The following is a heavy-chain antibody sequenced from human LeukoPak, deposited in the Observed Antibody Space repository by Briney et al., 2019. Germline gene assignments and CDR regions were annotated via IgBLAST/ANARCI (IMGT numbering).Heavy chain of an antibody. Sequence: PGGSLRLSCAVSGFSFSSYWMHWVRQAPGKGLEWVSAISGSGGSTYYADSVKGRFTISRDNSKNTLYLQMNSLRAEDTAVYYCAKDRVAATAFFDYWGQGTLVTVSS. CDR3: AKDRVAATAFFDY. CDR1: GFSFSSYW. V-gene: IGHV3-23*01. D-gene: IGHD2-15*01. J-gene: IGHJ4*02. CDR2: ISGSGGST.